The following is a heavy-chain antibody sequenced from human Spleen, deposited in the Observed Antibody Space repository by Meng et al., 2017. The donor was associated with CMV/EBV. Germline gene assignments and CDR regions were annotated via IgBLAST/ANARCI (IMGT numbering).Heavy chain of an antibody. CDR1: SDSVSNSNYF. V-gene: IGHV4-61*01. J-gene: IGHJ4*02. CDR3: AGLRGSWYVHY. CDR2: KHYSGST. Sequence: CTVSSDSVSNSNYFWSWIRQPPGKGLEWIGYKHYSGSTNYNPSLKSRVTLSLDTSNNQFSLILTSVTAADTAIYYCAGLRGSWYVHYWGQGTLVTVSS. D-gene: IGHD3-10*01.